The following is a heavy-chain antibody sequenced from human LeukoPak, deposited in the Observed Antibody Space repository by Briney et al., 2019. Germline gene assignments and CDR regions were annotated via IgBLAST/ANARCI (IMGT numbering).Heavy chain of an antibody. V-gene: IGHV4-4*07. J-gene: IGHJ4*02. CDR3: ALRGYCGGNNCYSDC. Sequence: PSGTLSLTCTVSGGSISSYYWSWIRQPAGKGPEWIGRVYTSGSTNYNPSLKSRVTMSVDTSKNQFSLKLNSVTAADTAVYYCALRGYCGGNNCYSDCWGQGTLVTASS. D-gene: IGHD2-21*01. CDR1: GGSISSYY. CDR2: VYTSGST.